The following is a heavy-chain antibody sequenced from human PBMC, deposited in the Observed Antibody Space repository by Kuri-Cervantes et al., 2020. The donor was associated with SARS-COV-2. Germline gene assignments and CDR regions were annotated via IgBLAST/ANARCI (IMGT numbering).Heavy chain of an antibody. V-gene: IGHV3-23*01. D-gene: IGHD1-26*01. CDR2: ISGSGGST. CDR1: GFTFSSYA. Sequence: LSLTCAASGFTFSSYAMSWVRQAPGKGLEWFSAISGSGGSTYYADSVKGRFTISRDNSKNTLYLQMNSLRAVDTAVYYCAKSSSGSYVHFQHWGQGTLVTVSS. CDR3: AKSSSGSYVHFQH. J-gene: IGHJ1*01.